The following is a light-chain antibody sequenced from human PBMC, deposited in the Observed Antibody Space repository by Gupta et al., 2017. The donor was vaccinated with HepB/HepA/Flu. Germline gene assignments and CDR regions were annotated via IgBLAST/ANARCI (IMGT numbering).Light chain of an antibody. V-gene: IGLV1-40*01. Sequence: QSVLTPPPSVSGAPGQRVTISCTGSSSNIGAGYDVHWYQQLPGTAPKLLIYGNSNRPSGVPDRFSGSKSGTSASLAITGLQVEDEADYYCQSYDSSLSGVVFGGGTKLSGL. CDR1: SSNIGAGYD. CDR3: QSYDSSLSGVV. CDR2: GNS. J-gene: IGLJ2*01.